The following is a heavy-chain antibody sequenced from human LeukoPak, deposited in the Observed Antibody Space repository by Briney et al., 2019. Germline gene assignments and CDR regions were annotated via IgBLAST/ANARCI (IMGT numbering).Heavy chain of an antibody. J-gene: IGHJ6*03. CDR3: ASSSSGSYYYMDV. CDR1: GGSISSGTYY. CDR2: IYTTGST. D-gene: IGHD3-10*01. Sequence: PSQTLSLTCTVSGGSISSGTYYWSWIRQPAGKGLEWIGRIYTTGSTNCNPSLKSRVTISVDTSKNQFSLKLGSVTAADTAVYFCASSSSGSYYYMDVWGKGTTVTVSS. V-gene: IGHV4-61*02.